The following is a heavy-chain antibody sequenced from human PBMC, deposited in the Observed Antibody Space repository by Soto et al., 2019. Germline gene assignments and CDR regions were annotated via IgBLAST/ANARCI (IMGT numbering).Heavy chain of an antibody. CDR2: INHSGST. V-gene: IGHV4-34*01. D-gene: IGHD3-10*01. CDR3: ASMLGFGDTPSGWFDS. J-gene: IGHJ5*01. Sequence: SETLSLTCAVYGGSFSGYYWSWIRQPPGKGLEWIGEINHSGSTNYNPSLKSRVTISVDTSKNQFSLKLSSVTAADTAVYYCASMLGFGDTPSGWFDSWGQGTLVTVSS. CDR1: GGSFSGYY.